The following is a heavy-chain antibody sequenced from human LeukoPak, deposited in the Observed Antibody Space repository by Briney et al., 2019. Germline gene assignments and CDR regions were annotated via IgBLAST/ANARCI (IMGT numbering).Heavy chain of an antibody. Sequence: ASVEVSCKASGYTFTSYAISWVRQAPGQGLEWMGGIIPIFGTANYAQKFQGRVTVTTDESTSTAYMELSSLRSEDTAVYYCVRDSSSSGLYFDYWGQGTLVTVSS. V-gene: IGHV1-69*05. D-gene: IGHD6-6*01. CDR2: IIPIFGTA. CDR1: GYTFTSYA. CDR3: VRDSSSSGLYFDY. J-gene: IGHJ4*02.